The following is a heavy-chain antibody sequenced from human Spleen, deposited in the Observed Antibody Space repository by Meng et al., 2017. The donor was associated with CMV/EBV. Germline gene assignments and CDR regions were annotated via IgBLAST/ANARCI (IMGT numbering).Heavy chain of an antibody. CDR1: GFTFSDYK. D-gene: IGHD4-11*01. V-gene: IGHV3-11*01. CDR2: ISPSGPTR. J-gene: IGHJ5*02. Sequence: GGSLRLSCVGSGFTFSDYKMSWVRQAPGKGLEWVSHISPSGPTRYYADSVKGRFTISRDNADNSVYLQMNSLRAEDTAIYYCARGAYTVTSFAEGRFDPWGQGILVTVSS. CDR3: ARGAYTVTSFAEGRFDP.